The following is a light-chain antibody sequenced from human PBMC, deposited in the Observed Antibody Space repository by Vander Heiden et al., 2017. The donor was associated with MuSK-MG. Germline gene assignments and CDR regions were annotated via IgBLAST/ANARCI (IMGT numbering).Light chain of an antibody. CDR3: RQRDITPHT. Sequence: DIQMTQSPSPLSASVGDRITITCRASQSISKFLNWYQQKPGKAPKLLIYAASSLQSGVPSKFSGSGSGTDFTLTISSLQPEDSATYYCRQRDITPHTFGGGTKVEIK. CDR1: QSISKF. J-gene: IGKJ4*01. V-gene: IGKV1-39*01. CDR2: AAS.